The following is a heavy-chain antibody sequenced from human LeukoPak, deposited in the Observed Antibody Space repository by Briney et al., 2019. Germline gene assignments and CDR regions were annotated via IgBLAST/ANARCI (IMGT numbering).Heavy chain of an antibody. D-gene: IGHD3-10*01. CDR3: AKFYYGSGSYYFGYAFDI. CDR1: GFTFSSYA. Sequence: PGGPLRLSCADSGFTFSSYAMSWVRQAPGKRLEWVSTISGSGGSTYYADSVKGRFTISRDNSKNTLYLQMNSVRAEDTAVYYCAKFYYGSGSYYFGYAFDIWGQGTMVTVSS. V-gene: IGHV3-23*01. CDR2: ISGSGGST. J-gene: IGHJ3*02.